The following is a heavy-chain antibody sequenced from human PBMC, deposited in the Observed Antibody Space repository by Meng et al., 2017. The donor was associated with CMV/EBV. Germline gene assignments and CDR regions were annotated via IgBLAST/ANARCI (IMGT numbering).Heavy chain of an antibody. CDR1: GSTFSSYS. V-gene: IGHV3-21*01. CDR3: AREYVAAPPAGYGMDV. J-gene: IGHJ6*02. CDR2: ISSSSSYI. Sequence: GGSLRLSCAASGSTFSSYSMNWVRQAPGQGLEWVSSISSSSSYIYYADPVKGRFTISRDNAKNSRYLQMSSLRAEDSAVYYCAREYVAAPPAGYGMDVWGQGTTVTVSS. D-gene: IGHD6-25*01.